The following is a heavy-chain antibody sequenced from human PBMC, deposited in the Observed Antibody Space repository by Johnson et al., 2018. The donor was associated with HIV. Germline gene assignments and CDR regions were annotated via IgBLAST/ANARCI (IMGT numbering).Heavy chain of an antibody. D-gene: IGHD4-17*01. J-gene: IGHJ3*02. CDR1: GFTFSSYA. V-gene: IGHV3-30*04. Sequence: QVQLVESGGGVVQPGRSLRLSCAASGFTFSSYAMHWVHQAPGKGLEWVAVISYDGNNKYYADSVKGRFTISRDNSKNTRYLQMNSLRAEDTAVYYCARELEFGDLRKNDAFDIWGQGTMVTVSS. CDR3: ARELEFGDLRKNDAFDI. CDR2: ISYDGNNK.